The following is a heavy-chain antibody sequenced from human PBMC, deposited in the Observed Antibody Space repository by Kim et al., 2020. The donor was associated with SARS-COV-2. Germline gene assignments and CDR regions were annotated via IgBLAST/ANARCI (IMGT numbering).Heavy chain of an antibody. Sequence: ASVNVSCKASGYTFTSYDINWVRQATGQGLEWMGWMNPNSGNTGYAQKFQGRVTMTRNTSISTAYMELSSLRSEDTAVYYCARGNDILTGYPYSFYYYYYMDVWGKGTTVTVSS. V-gene: IGHV1-8*01. CDR2: MNPNSGNT. D-gene: IGHD3-9*01. CDR1: GYTFTSYD. CDR3: ARGNDILTGYPYSFYYYYYMDV. J-gene: IGHJ6*03.